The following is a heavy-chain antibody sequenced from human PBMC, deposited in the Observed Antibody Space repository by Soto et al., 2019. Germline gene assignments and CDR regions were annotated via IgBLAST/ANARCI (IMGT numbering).Heavy chain of an antibody. D-gene: IGHD2-2*01. CDR3: ARGEVVWSVTDL. V-gene: IGHV3-30-3*01. J-gene: IGHJ4*02. CDR2: ISYDGNNK. Sequence: GGSLRLSCAASGFTFSNYAMHWVRQAPGKGLEWVAVISYDGNNKYYADSVKGRFTISRDNSKNTLYLQMNSLRAEDTAVYYCARGEVVWSVTDLWGQGTLVTVSS. CDR1: GFTFSNYA.